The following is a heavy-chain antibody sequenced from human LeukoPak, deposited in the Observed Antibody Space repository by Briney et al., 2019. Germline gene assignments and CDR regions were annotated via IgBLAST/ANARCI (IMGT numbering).Heavy chain of an antibody. CDR1: GGTFNTYA. D-gene: IGHD2-15*01. CDR3: AGGAYCSGGSCYSDDYYYNMDV. Sequence: SVKVSCKASGGTFNTYAFSWVRQAPGQGLEWLGGIVPIFGTSNHAQKFQGRVTVTADKSTNTAYMELISLKSEDTAVYYCAGGAYCSGGSCYSDDYYYNMDVWGKGTTVTVFS. CDR2: IVPIFGTS. J-gene: IGHJ6*03. V-gene: IGHV1-69*06.